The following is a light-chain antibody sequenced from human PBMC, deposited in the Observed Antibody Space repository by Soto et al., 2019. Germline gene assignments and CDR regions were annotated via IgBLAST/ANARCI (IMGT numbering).Light chain of an antibody. Sequence: QTALTQPPSASGSPGQSVTISCTGTTGDIGAFNYVSWYQQHPGKAPKLMIYEVSNRPSGVSNRFSGSKSGNTASLTISGLQAEDEADYYCSSYTSSSTYVFGTGTKVTVL. CDR3: SSYTSSSTYV. V-gene: IGLV2-14*01. J-gene: IGLJ1*01. CDR2: EVS. CDR1: TGDIGAFNY.